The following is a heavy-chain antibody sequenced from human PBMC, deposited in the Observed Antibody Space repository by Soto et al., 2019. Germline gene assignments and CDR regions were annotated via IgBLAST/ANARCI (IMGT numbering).Heavy chain of an antibody. D-gene: IGHD6-13*01. CDR1: GFTFSSHA. CDR3: AKRAAAGMFDS. CDR2: ISGGGDST. V-gene: IGHV3-23*01. Sequence: GALRLSCAASGFTFSSHAMSWVRQAPGKGLEWVSHISGGGDSTYYADSVKGRFTVSRDNSKNTLYLQMNSLRAEDTAVYYCAKRAAAGMFDSWGQGSLVTVSS. J-gene: IGHJ4*02.